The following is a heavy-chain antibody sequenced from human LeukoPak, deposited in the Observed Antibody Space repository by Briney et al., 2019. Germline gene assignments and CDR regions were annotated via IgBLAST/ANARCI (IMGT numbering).Heavy chain of an antibody. Sequence: GGSLRLSCAASGFTFSSYSMNWVRQAPGKGLEWVSSISSSSSYIYYADSVKGRFTISRDNAKNSLYLQMNSLRAEGTAVYYCARGVSATFDYWGQGTLVTVSS. J-gene: IGHJ4*02. CDR2: ISSSSSYI. CDR1: GFTFSSYS. CDR3: ARGVSATFDY. D-gene: IGHD6-25*01. V-gene: IGHV3-21*04.